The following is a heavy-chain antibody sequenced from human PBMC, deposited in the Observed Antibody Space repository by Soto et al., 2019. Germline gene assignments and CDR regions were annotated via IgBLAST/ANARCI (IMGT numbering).Heavy chain of an antibody. Sequence: ACLTDFGTASWWEIRNNSMHWVRLTQRKGLMWVSRIDTYGSATKYADSVEGRFTISRDNAGNPLYLQMDFLSAEDTAVYYCARVLKSIGWDNDVYDFWGQGTMVTV. J-gene: IGHJ3*01. D-gene: IGHD6-19*01. CDR1: WWEIRNNS. CDR3: ARVLKSIGWDNDVYDF. V-gene: IGHV3-74*01. CDR2: IDTYGSAT.